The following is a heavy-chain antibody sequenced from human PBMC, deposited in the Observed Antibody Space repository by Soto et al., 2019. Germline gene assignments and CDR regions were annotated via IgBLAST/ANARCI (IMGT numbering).Heavy chain of an antibody. V-gene: IGHV3-11*01. CDR3: ARGFSITIFGVVDNWFDP. J-gene: IGHJ5*02. D-gene: IGHD3-3*01. CDR1: GFTFSDYY. CDR2: ISSSGSNI. Sequence: QVQLVESGGGLVKPGGSLRLSCAASGFTFSDYYMSWIRQAPGKGLEWVSYISSSGSNIYYADSVKGRFTISRDNAKNSLYLQINSLRAEDTAVYYCARGFSITIFGVVDNWFDPWGQGTLVTVSS.